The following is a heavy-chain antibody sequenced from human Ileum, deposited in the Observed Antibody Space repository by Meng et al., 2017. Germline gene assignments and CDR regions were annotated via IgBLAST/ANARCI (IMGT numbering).Heavy chain of an antibody. CDR2: INPNSGGT. CDR3: ATARSETYYYDSSGYLPSDY. Sequence: VQMWHSGAKVKKPWASVKVSFKASGYTVTGYYMHWVRQAPGQGLEWMGRINPNSGGTNYAQKFQGRVTMTRDTSISTAYMELSRLRSDDTAVYYCATARSETYYYDSSGYLPSDYWGQGTLVTVSS. D-gene: IGHD3-22*01. CDR1: GYTVTGYY. J-gene: IGHJ4*02. V-gene: IGHV1-2*06.